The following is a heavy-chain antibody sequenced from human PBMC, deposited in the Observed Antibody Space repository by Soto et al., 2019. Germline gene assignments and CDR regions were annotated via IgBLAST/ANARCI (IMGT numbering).Heavy chain of an antibody. D-gene: IGHD3-3*01. Sequence: SEPLSLTCTVSGGSISSYYWSWIRQPPGKGLEWIGYIYYSGSTNYNPSLKSRVTISVDTSKNQFSLKLSSVTAADTAVYYCARDYSAYDFWSGFYGMDVWGQGTTVTVSS. J-gene: IGHJ6*02. CDR3: ARDYSAYDFWSGFYGMDV. CDR1: GGSISSYY. CDR2: IYYSGST. V-gene: IGHV4-59*01.